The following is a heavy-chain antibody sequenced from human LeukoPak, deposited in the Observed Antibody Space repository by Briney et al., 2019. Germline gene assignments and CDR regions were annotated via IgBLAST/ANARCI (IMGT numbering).Heavy chain of an antibody. D-gene: IGHD1-1*01. CDR3: AREFWNGWASMGYYFDY. Sequence: SVKVSCKASGGTFSSYAISWVRQAPGQGLEWMGRILPILGIANYAQKFQGRVTITADKSTSTAYMELSSLRSEDTAVYYCAREFWNGWASMGYYFDYWGQGTLVTVSS. J-gene: IGHJ4*02. CDR2: ILPILGIA. CDR1: GGTFSSYA. V-gene: IGHV1-69*04.